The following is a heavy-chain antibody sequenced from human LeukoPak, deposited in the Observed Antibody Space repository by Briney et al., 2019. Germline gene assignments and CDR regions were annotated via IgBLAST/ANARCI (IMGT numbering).Heavy chain of an antibody. Sequence: SETLSLTCTVSGGSISSYYWSWIRQPPGKGLGWIGYIYYSGSTNYNPSLKSRVTISVDTSKNQFSLKLSSVTAADTAVYYCARASSSWDNWFDPWGQGTLVTVSS. CDR2: IYYSGST. V-gene: IGHV4-59*01. CDR1: GGSISSYY. D-gene: IGHD6-13*01. J-gene: IGHJ5*02. CDR3: ARASSSWDNWFDP.